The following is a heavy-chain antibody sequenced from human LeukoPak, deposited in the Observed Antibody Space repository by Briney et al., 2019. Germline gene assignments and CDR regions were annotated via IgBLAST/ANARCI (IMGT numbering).Heavy chain of an antibody. J-gene: IGHJ4*02. Sequence: GASVKVSCKASGYTFTSYGIRWVRQAPGQGLEWMGGISAYNGNTNYAQKLQGRVTMTTDTSTSTAYMELRSLRSDDTAVYYCARGGSRDQLLPFDYWGQGTLVTVSS. CDR1: GYTFTSYG. CDR3: ARGGSRDQLLPFDY. V-gene: IGHV1-18*01. D-gene: IGHD2-2*01. CDR2: ISAYNGNT.